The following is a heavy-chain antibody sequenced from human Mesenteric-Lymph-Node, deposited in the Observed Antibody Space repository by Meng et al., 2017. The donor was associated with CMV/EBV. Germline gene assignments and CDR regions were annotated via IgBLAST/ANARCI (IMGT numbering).Heavy chain of an antibody. CDR3: AKDRTAYTYVPDS. CDR1: GFTFDDYG. Sequence: GESLKISCTASGFTFDDYGMSWVRQAPGKGLEWLSGTTWNGGKTGYADSVRGRFTISRDNSKNTLYLQMNTLRTEDTAVYYCAKDRTAYTYVPDSWGRGALVTVSS. D-gene: IGHD5-18*01. J-gene: IGHJ4*02. CDR2: TTWNGGKT. V-gene: IGHV3-20*04.